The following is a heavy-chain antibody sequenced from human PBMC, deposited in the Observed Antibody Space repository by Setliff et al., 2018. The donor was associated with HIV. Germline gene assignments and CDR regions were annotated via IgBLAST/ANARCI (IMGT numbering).Heavy chain of an antibody. V-gene: IGHV4-34*01. CDR1: TESFSGYS. CDR3: ARDRKRWLQLKKYYYGMDV. D-gene: IGHD5-12*01. CDR2: MNDRGRT. J-gene: IGHJ6*02. Sequence: SETLSLTCVVYTESFSGYSWSWIRQPPGKGLEWIGEMNDRGRTNYNASLKSRVTISIDASKYQVSLKMTSVTAADTAVYYCARDRKRWLQLKKYYYGMDVWGLGTTVTVSS.